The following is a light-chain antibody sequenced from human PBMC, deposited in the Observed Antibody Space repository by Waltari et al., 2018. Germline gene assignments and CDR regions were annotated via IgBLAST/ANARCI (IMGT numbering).Light chain of an antibody. J-gene: IGLJ3*02. CDR2: RNN. Sequence: QAGLTQPPSVSKGLRQTATLTCTGYSDTVGYRGAAWLQQHQDHPPKLLSYRNNNLPSGISERFSASRSGNTASLTITGLQSEDEADYYGSAWDGSLSTWVFCGGTKLTVL. CDR1: SDTVGYRG. CDR3: SAWDGSLSTWV. V-gene: IGLV10-54*01.